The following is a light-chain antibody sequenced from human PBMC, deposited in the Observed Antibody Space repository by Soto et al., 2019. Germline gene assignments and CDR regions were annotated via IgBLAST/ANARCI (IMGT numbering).Light chain of an antibody. V-gene: IGKV3-15*01. Sequence: EVVMTQSPATLSASPGERATLSCRASQSIRSNLAWYQQKPGQSPRLLVYGASTRATGIPTRFSGSGSGTDFTLTISILQSEDFVVYYCQQYNNWPTFVQGTKLEIK. CDR3: QQYNNWPT. J-gene: IGKJ2*01. CDR1: QSIRSN. CDR2: GAS.